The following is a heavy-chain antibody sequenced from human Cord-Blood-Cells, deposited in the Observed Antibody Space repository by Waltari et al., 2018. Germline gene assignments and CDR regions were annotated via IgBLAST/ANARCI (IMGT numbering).Heavy chain of an antibody. D-gene: IGHD3-16*01. CDR2: INPDSGGT. Sequence: QVQLVQSGAEVKKPGASVKVSCKASGYTFTGYYMHWVRQAPGQGLEWMGWINPDSGGTNYAQKFQGWVTMTRDTSISTAYMELSRLRSDDTAVYYCARDRIGGSAPFDYWGQGTLVTVSS. V-gene: IGHV1-2*04. CDR1: GYTFTGYY. CDR3: ARDRIGGSAPFDY. J-gene: IGHJ4*02.